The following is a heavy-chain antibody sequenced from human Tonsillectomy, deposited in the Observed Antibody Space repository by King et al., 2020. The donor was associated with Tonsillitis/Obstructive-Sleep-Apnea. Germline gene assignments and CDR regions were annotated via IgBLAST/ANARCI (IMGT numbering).Heavy chain of an antibody. CDR2: INPNSGGT. D-gene: IGHD3-22*01. Sequence: VQLVESGAEVKKPGASVKVSCKASGYTFTDYYMHWVRQAPGQGLEWMGWINPNSGGTNYAQKFQGRLTMTRDTSISTAYMELTRLRSDDTAVYYCARVGAYYDSSAYYVSWGQGTVVTVSS. CDR3: ARVGAYYDSSAYYVS. V-gene: IGHV1-2*02. CDR1: GYTFTDYY. J-gene: IGHJ5*02.